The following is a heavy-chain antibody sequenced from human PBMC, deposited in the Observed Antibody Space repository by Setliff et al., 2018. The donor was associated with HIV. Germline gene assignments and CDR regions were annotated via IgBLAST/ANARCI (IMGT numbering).Heavy chain of an antibody. J-gene: IGHJ4*02. CDR3: ARGGADILTGCDY. V-gene: IGHV3-20*04. D-gene: IGHD3-9*01. CDR1: GFTFDDYG. Sequence: GSLRLSCAASGFTFDDYGMSWVRQAPGKGLEWVSGINWNGGSTGYADSVKGRFTISRDNAENSLSLQMNSLRAEDTALYYCARGGADILTGCDYWGQGTLVTVSS. CDR2: INWNGGST.